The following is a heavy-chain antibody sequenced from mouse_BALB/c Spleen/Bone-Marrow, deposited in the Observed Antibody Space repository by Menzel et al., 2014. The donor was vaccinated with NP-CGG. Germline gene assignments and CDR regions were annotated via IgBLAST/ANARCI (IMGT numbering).Heavy chain of an antibody. D-gene: IGHD1-1*01. CDR1: GYTFTSYW. CDR3: ALGISYRYDLDY. CDR2: INPSTGYT. J-gene: IGHJ2*01. V-gene: IGHV1-7*01. Sequence: VQLQQSGAELAKPGASVKMSCKASGYTFTSYWMHWVKQRPGQGLEWIGYINPSTGYTEYNQKFKDKATLTADKSSSTAYMQLSSLTSEDSAVYYCALGISYRYDLDYWGLGTTLPGAS.